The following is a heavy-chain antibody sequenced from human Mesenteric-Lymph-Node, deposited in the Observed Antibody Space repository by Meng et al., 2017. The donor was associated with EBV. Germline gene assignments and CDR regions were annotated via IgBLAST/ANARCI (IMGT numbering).Heavy chain of an antibody. CDR3: AKTGSSGWSDLDY. CDR2: IHSTGGT. J-gene: IGHJ4*02. Sequence: QGQLQESGPGRVRPSQTLSPTCAVSGDSVSNGDYYWNWIRQPPGKGLEWIGYIHSTGGTYYNPSLKSRLRISLDTSRNQFSLKLTSVTAADTAVYYCAKTGSSGWSDLDYWGRGILVTVSS. V-gene: IGHV4-31*11. CDR1: GDSVSNGDYY. D-gene: IGHD6-19*01.